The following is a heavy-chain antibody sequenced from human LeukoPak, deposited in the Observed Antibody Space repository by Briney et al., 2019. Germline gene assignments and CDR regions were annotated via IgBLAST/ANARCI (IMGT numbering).Heavy chain of an antibody. CDR3: ARGYSSSHFDY. V-gene: IGHV3-53*01. Sequence: PGGSLRLSCAASGFTVSSNYMSWVRQAPGKGLEWVSVIYSGGSTYYADSVKGRFTISRDNSKNTLYLQMNSLRAEDTAVYYCARGYSSSHFDYWGQGTLVTVSS. CDR1: GFTVSSNY. J-gene: IGHJ4*02. D-gene: IGHD6-13*01. CDR2: IYSGGST.